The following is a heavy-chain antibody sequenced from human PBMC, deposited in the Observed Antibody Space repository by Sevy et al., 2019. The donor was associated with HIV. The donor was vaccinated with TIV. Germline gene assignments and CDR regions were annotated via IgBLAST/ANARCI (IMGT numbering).Heavy chain of an antibody. Sequence: GGSLRLSCSASGFTFSSFGMHWVRQAPGKGLELVSAISSNGGNTYYADSVKGRFTISRDNSKETLYLQMSSLRVEDXXXXXXXXXXXXXXXXYNGRDVWGQGTTVTVSS. CDR1: GFTFSSFG. V-gene: IGHV3-64D*06. J-gene: IGHJ6*02. CDR2: ISSNGGNT. CDR3: XXXXXXXXXXYNGRDV.